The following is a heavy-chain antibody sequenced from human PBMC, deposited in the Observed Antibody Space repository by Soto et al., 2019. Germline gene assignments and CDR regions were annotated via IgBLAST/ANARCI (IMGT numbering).Heavy chain of an antibody. D-gene: IGHD2-21*01. CDR3: ARVLGSSYSAALDY. CDR1: GGSISSGDNF. J-gene: IGHJ4*02. CDR2: TYYSGST. Sequence: QVQLQESGPGLVKPSQTLSLTCTVSGGSISSGDNFWSWIRQPPGKGLEWIVYTYYSGSTYYNPSLKSRVIISVDTSKNQFSLRLSAVTAADTAVYFCARVLGSSYSAALDYWGQGTLVTVSS. V-gene: IGHV4-30-4*01.